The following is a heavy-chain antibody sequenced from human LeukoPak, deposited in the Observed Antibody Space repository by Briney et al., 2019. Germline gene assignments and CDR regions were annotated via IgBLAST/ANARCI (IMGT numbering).Heavy chain of an antibody. J-gene: IGHJ4*02. D-gene: IGHD3-22*01. CDR1: GYIFTGYC. Sequence: GESLLISSIGSGYIFTGYCIGCVRQMPGKGLEWMGIIYPCDSDTRYSPSFQGQVTISADQSISTAYLQRSSLKASDTARYYCARQPYGSSGYYIRYYWGQGTLVTVSS. CDR3: ARQPYGSSGYYIRYY. CDR2: IYPCDSDT. V-gene: IGHV5-51*01.